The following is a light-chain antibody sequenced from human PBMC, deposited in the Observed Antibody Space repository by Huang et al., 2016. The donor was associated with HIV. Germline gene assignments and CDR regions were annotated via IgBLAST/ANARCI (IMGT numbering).Light chain of an antibody. CDR1: QTISNK. Sequence: EIVMTQSPATLSVSPGERATLACRASQTISNKLAWYQQTPGEAPRLLIYGASTRATGIQARVSGSGFVTDCTRTISSLQSEDFAVYFGQQYSDWPPRTFGQGTKVQIK. CDR2: GAS. V-gene: IGKV3-15*01. J-gene: IGKJ1*01. CDR3: QQYSDWPPRT.